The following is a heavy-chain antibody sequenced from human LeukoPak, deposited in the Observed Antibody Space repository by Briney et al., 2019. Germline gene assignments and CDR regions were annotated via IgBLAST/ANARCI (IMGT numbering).Heavy chain of an antibody. CDR2: IRSKANSYAT. Sequence: GGSLRPSCAASGFTFSGSAMHWVRQASGKGLEWVGRIRSKANSYATAYAASVKGRFTISRDDSKNTAYLQMNSLKTEDTAVYYGTRSPSYGPFGGQGTLVTVSS. CDR1: GFTFSGSA. J-gene: IGHJ4*02. V-gene: IGHV3-73*01. D-gene: IGHD5-18*01. CDR3: TRSPSYGPF.